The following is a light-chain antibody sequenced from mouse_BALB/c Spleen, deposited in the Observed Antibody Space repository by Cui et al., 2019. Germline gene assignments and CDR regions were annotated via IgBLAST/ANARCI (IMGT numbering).Light chain of an antibody. CDR1: QNVGTN. CDR2: SAS. J-gene: IGKJ4*01. Sequence: DIVMTQSQNFMSRCVGDRVSVNCQAGQNVGTNGAWYQQKPVQSPKALIYSASYLYSGVADRFTVSGSGTDFTLTIRDVQSEDLAEYFCQQYNSYPLTFGSGTKLEIK. V-gene: IGKV6-15*01. CDR3: QQYNSYPLT.